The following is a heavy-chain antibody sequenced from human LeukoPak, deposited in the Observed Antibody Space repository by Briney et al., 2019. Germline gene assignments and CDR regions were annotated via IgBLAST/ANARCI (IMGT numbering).Heavy chain of an antibody. J-gene: IGHJ6*02. CDR2: IGTAGDT. D-gene: IGHD3-22*01. CDR1: GFTFSSYD. Sequence: PGGSLRLSCAASGFTFSSYDMHWVRQATGKGLEWVSAIGTAGDTYYPGSVKGRFTISRENAKNSLYLQMNSLRAGDTAVYYCARAFPSSGYSYYYYYGMDVWGQGTTVTVSS. CDR3: ARAFPSSGYSYYYYYGMDV. V-gene: IGHV3-13*01.